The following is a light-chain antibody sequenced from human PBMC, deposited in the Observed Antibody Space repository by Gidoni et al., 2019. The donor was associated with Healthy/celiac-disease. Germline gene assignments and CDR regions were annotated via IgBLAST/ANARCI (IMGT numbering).Light chain of an antibody. CDR2: AAS. CDR1: QSISSY. V-gene: IGKV1-39*01. Sequence: DIQMTQSPSSLSASVGDRVTITCRASQSISSYLNWYQQKPGKAPKLLIYAASSLQSGVQSRFSGSGSGTDFTLTISSLQPEDFATYYCQQSYSTQLTFGGGTKVEIK. J-gene: IGKJ4*01. CDR3: QQSYSTQLT.